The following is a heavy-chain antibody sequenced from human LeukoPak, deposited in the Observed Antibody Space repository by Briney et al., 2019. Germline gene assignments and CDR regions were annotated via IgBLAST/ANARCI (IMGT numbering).Heavy chain of an antibody. V-gene: IGHV3-23*01. J-gene: IGHJ4*02. CDR1: GFTFSSYG. Sequence: PGGTLRLSCAASGFTFSSYGMSWVRQAPGKGLEWVSAISGSGGSTYYADSVKGRFTISRDNSKNTLYLQMNSLRAEDTAVYYCATAVAGYFDYWGQGTLVTVSS. D-gene: IGHD6-19*01. CDR3: ATAVAGYFDY. CDR2: ISGSGGST.